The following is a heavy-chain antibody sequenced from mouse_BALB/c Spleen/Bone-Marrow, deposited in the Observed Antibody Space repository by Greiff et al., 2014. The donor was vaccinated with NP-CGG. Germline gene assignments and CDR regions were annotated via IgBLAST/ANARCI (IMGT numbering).Heavy chain of an antibody. Sequence: LQQSGGDLVKPGGSLKLSCAASGFTFSSYGMSWVRQTPEKRLEWVATISGGGSYIYYADNVKGRFIISRDNAKSNLYLQVRSLRSEDTALYYCAREGYDYDWFADWGQGTLVTVSA. J-gene: IGHJ3*01. V-gene: IGHV5-9-2*01. D-gene: IGHD2-4*01. CDR1: GFTFSSYG. CDR3: AREGYDYDWFAD. CDR2: ISGGGSYI.